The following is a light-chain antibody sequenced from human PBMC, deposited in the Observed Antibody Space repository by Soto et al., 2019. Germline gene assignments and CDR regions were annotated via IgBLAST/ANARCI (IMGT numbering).Light chain of an antibody. J-gene: IGLJ1*01. CDR1: SSDVCAYNY. CDR3: SAYTVSRTYV. Sequence: QSALTQPRSVSGSPGQSVTISCSGTSSDVCAYNYVSWYQQHPGEAPKLXIYDVTMRPALGPDRFSGSKSGNTASLTVSGLQAEDEADYYCSAYTVSRTYVFGTGTKVTVL. CDR2: DVT. V-gene: IGLV2-11*01.